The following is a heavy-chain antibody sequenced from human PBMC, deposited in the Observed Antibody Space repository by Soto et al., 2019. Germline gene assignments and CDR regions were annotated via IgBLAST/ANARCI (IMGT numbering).Heavy chain of an antibody. CDR3: ARAGEWGMVQGVRYYYSGMDV. J-gene: IGHJ6*02. CDR2: IIPIFGTA. Sequence: GQGLEWMGGIIPIFGTANYAQKFQGRVTITADESTSTAYMELSSLRSEDTAVYYCARAGEWGMVQGVRYYYSGMDVWCQGTTVTVS. D-gene: IGHD3-10*01. V-gene: IGHV1-69*01.